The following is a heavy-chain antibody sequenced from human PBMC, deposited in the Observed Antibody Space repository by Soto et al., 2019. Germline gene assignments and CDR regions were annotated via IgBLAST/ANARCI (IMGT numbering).Heavy chain of an antibody. CDR1: GYTCTSYG. CDR3: ARDGNLNYYDSSGYYVFDY. V-gene: IGHV1-18*01. J-gene: IGHJ4*01. CDR2: LSAYNGNT. Sequence: ASVKVSCKASGYTCTSYGISWVRPAPVQGLEWMVWLSAYNGNTNYAQKLQGRVTMTTDTSTSTAYMELRSLRSDDTAVYYCARDGNLNYYDSSGYYVFDYWG. D-gene: IGHD3-22*01.